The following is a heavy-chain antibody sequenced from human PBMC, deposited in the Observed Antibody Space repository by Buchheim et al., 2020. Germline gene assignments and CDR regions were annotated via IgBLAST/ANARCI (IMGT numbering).Heavy chain of an antibody. J-gene: IGHJ2*01. CDR3: ARRGGPVIASAGSNWYFDL. D-gene: IGHD6-13*01. CDR2: ITSSGGAI. CDR1: GFTFSSYS. Sequence: EVQLVESGGGSVQPGGSLRLSCAASGFTFSSYSMNWVRQAPGRGLEWLSYITSSGGAIYYAASVKGRFTISRASAKNSLYLQMNSLTAEDTAVYYCARRGGPVIASAGSNWYFDLWGRGTL. V-gene: IGHV3-48*01.